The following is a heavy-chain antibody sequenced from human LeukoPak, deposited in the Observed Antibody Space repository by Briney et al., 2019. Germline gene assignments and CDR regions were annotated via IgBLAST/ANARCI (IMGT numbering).Heavy chain of an antibody. Sequence: SVKVSCKVSRYTLTELSMHWVRQAPGQGLEWMGGIIPIFGTANYAQKFQGRVTITADESTSTAYMELSSLRSEDTAVYYCARDTGYYDSSGYFDYWGQGTLVTVSS. V-gene: IGHV1-69*13. D-gene: IGHD3-22*01. CDR2: IIPIFGTA. CDR1: RYTLTELS. CDR3: ARDTGYYDSSGYFDY. J-gene: IGHJ4*02.